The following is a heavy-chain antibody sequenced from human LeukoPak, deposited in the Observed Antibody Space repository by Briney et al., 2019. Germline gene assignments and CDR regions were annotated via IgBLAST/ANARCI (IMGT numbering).Heavy chain of an antibody. CDR3: ARDLVAHYYDSSGHSFRHAFDI. CDR2: INPIFGTA. J-gene: IGHJ3*02. Sequence: ASVKVSCKASGGTFSSYAISWVRQAPGQGLEWMGRINPIFGTANNAQKFQGRVTITTDESTSTAYMELSSLRSEDTAVYYCARDLVAHYYDSSGHSFRHAFDIWGQGTMVTVSS. CDR1: GGTFSSYA. V-gene: IGHV1-69*05. D-gene: IGHD3-22*01.